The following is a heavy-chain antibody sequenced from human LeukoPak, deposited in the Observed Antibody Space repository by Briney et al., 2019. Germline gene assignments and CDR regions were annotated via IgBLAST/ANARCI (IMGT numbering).Heavy chain of an antibody. CDR2: ISYDGSYK. CDR1: GVSFSSYG. D-gene: IGHD5-18*01. Sequence: GGSLRLSCSASGVSFSSYGMHWVRQAPGRGLEWVALISYDGSYKYYADSVQGRFSVSRDNSKNTLYLQMNSLRAEDTAVYYCARASYSYGSPHFDYWGQGTLVTVSS. CDR3: ARASYSYGSPHFDY. V-gene: IGHV3-30*03. J-gene: IGHJ4*02.